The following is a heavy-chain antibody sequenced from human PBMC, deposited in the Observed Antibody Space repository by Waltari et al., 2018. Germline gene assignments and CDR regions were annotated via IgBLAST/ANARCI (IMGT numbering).Heavy chain of an antibody. CDR2: INPDGSQK. CDR1: GFTFTPYW. Sequence: EVQLVESGGGLVQPGGSLRLSCAPSGFTFTPYWMKWIRQAPGKGLEWVANINPDGSQKFYVDSVKGRFTVSRDNAQNSLYLQMNNLRAEDTAVYYCTTLARGESGDYWGQGTLVTVSS. CDR3: TTLARGESGDY. V-gene: IGHV3-7*01. D-gene: IGHD3-10*01. J-gene: IGHJ4*02.